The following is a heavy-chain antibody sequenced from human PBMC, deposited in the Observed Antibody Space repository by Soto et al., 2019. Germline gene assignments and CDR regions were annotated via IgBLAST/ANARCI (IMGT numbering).Heavy chain of an antibody. CDR2: IYTSGST. J-gene: IGHJ4*02. V-gene: IGHV3-66*01. D-gene: IGHD3-10*01. CDR1: GFSVTSNY. CDR3: ARGAEVRGGEDY. Sequence: EVQLVESGGGLVQPGGSLRLSCAASGFSVTSNYITWVRQAPGKGLEWVSLIYTSGSTYYADSVKGRFIISRDNSRNTVFLQMNSLRAEDTALYYCARGAEVRGGEDYWGQGTLVTVSS.